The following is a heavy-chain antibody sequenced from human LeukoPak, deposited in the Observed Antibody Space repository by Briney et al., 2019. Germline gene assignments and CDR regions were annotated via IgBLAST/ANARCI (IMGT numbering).Heavy chain of an antibody. Sequence: GGSLRLSCAASGFTFSSYWMSWVRQAPGKGLEWVANIKQDGSEKYYVDSVKGRFTISRDNAKNSLYLQMNSLRAEDTAVYYCATNAATGIIDYWGQGILVTVSS. V-gene: IGHV3-7*01. CDR1: GFTFSSYW. J-gene: IGHJ4*02. CDR2: IKQDGSEK. D-gene: IGHD6-13*01. CDR3: ATNAATGIIDY.